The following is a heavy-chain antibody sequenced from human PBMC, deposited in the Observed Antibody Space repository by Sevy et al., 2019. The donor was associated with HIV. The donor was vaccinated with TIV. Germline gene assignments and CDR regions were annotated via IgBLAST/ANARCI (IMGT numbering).Heavy chain of an antibody. D-gene: IGHD3-10*01. J-gene: IGHJ4*02. V-gene: IGHV3-33*01. CDR3: ARDKLLPVMITMVRGALSYYFDY. CDR2: IWYDGSNK. Sequence: GGSLRLSCAASGFTFSDYGMHWVRQAPGKGLEWVAVIWYDGSNKYYAESVKGRFTISSDNSKNTLYVQMNSLRAEDTVVYYCARDKLLPVMITMVRGALSYYFDYWGQGTLVTVSS. CDR1: GFTFSDYG.